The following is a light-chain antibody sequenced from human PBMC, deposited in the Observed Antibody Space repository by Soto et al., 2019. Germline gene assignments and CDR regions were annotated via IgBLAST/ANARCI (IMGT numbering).Light chain of an antibody. J-gene: IGKJ1*01. Sequence: DIVMTQSPLSLPVTPGEPASISCTSSQSLLNSNGNNYLDWYVQKPGQSPQLLIHLGSKRASGVHDRFSGSGSGTSFTLKISRVEAEDAGVYYCMQPLRYPWTFGQGTRVEIK. CDR2: LGS. V-gene: IGKV2-28*01. CDR3: MQPLRYPWT. CDR1: QSLLNSNGNNY.